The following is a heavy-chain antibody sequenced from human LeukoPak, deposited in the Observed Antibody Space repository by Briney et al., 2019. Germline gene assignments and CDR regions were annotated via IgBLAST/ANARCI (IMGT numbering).Heavy chain of an antibody. Sequence: GASVTVSCKASGGTFSSYAISWVRQAPGQGLEWMGGIIPIFGTANYAQKFQGRVTITADESTSTAYMELSSLRSEDTAVYYCARSPIYSGYDWFPYYYYGMDVWGKGTTVTVSS. J-gene: IGHJ6*04. CDR2: IIPIFGTA. V-gene: IGHV1-69*13. CDR3: ARSPIYSGYDWFPYYYYGMDV. D-gene: IGHD5-12*01. CDR1: GGTFSSYA.